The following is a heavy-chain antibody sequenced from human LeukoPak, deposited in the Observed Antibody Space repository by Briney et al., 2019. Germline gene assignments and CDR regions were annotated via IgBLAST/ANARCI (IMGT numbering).Heavy chain of an antibody. V-gene: IGHV3-74*01. Sequence: GGSLRLSCAASGITSSSYWMHWVRQAPGKGLMWVSRINSDGSSTSYADSVKGRFTISRDNAKNTLYLQMNSLRAGDTAVYYCARAVAKKEWFDPWGQGTLVTVSS. D-gene: IGHD5-12*01. CDR2: INSDGSST. J-gene: IGHJ5*02. CDR3: ARAVAKKEWFDP. CDR1: GITSSSYW.